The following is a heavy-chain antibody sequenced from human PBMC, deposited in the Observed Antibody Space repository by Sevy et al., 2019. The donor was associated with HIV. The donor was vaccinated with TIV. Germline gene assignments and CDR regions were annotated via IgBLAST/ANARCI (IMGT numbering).Heavy chain of an antibody. CDR1: GFSFSTYW. CDR3: ARDTVTSLRYFDWLLSRYYYYGMDV. Sequence: GGSLRLSCAASGFSFSTYWMTWVRQAPGKGLEWVATMNQDGTERDYVDSVKGRFTISRDNTKTSLFLQMNSLRAEDTAVYYCARDTVTSLRYFDWLLSRYYYYGMDVWGQGTTVTVSS. D-gene: IGHD3-9*01. V-gene: IGHV3-7*01. J-gene: IGHJ6*02. CDR2: MNQDGTER.